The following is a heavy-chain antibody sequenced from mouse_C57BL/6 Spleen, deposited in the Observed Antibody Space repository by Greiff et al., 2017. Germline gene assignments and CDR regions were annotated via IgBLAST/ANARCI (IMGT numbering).Heavy chain of an antibody. CDR3: ARSLTGISPFAY. J-gene: IGHJ3*01. CDR2: INPNNGGT. Sequence: VQLQQSGPELVTPGASVKISCKASGSSFTDYYMPWVKQSHGKSLEWIGYINPNNGGTSYNQKFKSKATLTVNKSSSTAYMELRSLTSEDSAVYYCARSLTGISPFAYWGQGTLVTVSA. D-gene: IGHD4-1*01. CDR1: GSSFTDYY. V-gene: IGHV1-22*01.